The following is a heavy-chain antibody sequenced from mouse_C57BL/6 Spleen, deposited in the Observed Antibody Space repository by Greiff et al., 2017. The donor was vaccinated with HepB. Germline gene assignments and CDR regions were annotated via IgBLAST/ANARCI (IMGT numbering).Heavy chain of an antibody. Sequence: VQLQQSGPELVKPGASVKIPCKASGYTFTDYNMAWVKQSHGKGLEWIGDINPDNGGTIYNQKFKGKATLTVDNSSSTAYMELRSLTSEDTAVYYCARWDYYGRRYEFAYWGQGTLVTVSA. CDR3: ARWDYYGRRYEFAY. CDR2: INPDNGGT. D-gene: IGHD1-1*01. V-gene: IGHV1-18*01. J-gene: IGHJ3*01. CDR1: GYTFTDYN.